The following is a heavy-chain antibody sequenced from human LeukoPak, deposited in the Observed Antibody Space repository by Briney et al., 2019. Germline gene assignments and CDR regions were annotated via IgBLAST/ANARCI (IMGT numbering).Heavy chain of an antibody. V-gene: IGHV4-39*01. Sequence: SDTLSLPCSLSIGSICSSSYYGGSIRQPPGEGVEWIGRIYYSGGTYYNPSLKSRVTISVDTSKNQYSLKLSSVTAADTAVYYCASLRIAVAGIAPFDYWGQGTLVTVSS. D-gene: IGHD6-19*01. J-gene: IGHJ4*02. CDR3: ASLRIAVAGIAPFDY. CDR2: IYYSGGT. CDR1: IGSICSSSYY.